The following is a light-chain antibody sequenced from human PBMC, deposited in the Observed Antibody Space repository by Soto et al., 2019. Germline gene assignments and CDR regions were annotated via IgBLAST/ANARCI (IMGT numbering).Light chain of an antibody. V-gene: IGKV3-20*01. CDR3: QQYGSSPPT. Sequence: EIVLTQSPGTLALSPGERATLSCRASQSVSTNNLAWYQRKPGQAPRLLIYGASSRATDIPARFSGSGSGTNFTLTITRLEPGDFAVDYCQQYGSSPPTCGEGTKVEIK. J-gene: IGKJ1*01. CDR2: GAS. CDR1: QSVSTNN.